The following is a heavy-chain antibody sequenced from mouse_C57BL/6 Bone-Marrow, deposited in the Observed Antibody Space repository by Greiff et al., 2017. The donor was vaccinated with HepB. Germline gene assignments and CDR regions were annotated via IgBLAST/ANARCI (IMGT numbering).Heavy chain of an antibody. CDR2: ISSGGSYT. V-gene: IGHV5-6*01. J-gene: IGHJ4*01. CDR3: ARRIPYYYAMDY. Sequence: EVQLVESGGDLVKPGGSLKLSCAASGFTFSSYGMSWVRQTPDKRLEWVATISSGGSYTYYPDSVKGRFTISRDNAKNTLYLQMSSLKSEDTAMYYCARRIPYYYAMDYWGQGTSVTVSS. CDR1: GFTFSSYG.